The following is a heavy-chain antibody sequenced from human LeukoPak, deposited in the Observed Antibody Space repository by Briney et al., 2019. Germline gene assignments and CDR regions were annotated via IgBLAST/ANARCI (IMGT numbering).Heavy chain of an antibody. CDR1: GFTFSSYA. CDR2: ISYDGSNK. V-gene: IGHV3-30*01. J-gene: IGHJ4*02. D-gene: IGHD3-16*01. Sequence: GGSLRLSCAASGFTFSSYAMHWVRQAPGKGLEWVAVISYDGSNKYYADSVKGRFTISRDNSKNTLYLQMNSLRAEDTAVYYCAREGDYVWGSFFNYWGQGTLVTVSS. CDR3: AREGDYVWGSFFNY.